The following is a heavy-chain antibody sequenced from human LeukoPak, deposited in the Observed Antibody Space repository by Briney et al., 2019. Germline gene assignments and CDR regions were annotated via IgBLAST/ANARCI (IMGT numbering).Heavy chain of an antibody. V-gene: IGHV3-74*01. J-gene: IGHJ4*02. CDR1: GFTFSSYW. D-gene: IGHD6-19*01. Sequence: GGSQRLSCAASGFTFSSYWMHWVRQVPGKGLVWVSRINRDGSSTIYADSVKGRFTISRDNAKNTLYLQMNSLRAEDTAVYYCARELSSGWYYFDYWGQGALVTVSS. CDR2: INRDGSST. CDR3: ARELSSGWYYFDY.